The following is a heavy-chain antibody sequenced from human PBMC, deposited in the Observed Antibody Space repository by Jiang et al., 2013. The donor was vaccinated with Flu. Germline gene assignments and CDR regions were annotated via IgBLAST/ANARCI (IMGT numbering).Heavy chain of an antibody. J-gene: IGHJ4*02. D-gene: IGHD3-10*01. CDR1: GFTFSSYA. CDR2: ISGSGGGT. V-gene: IGHV3-23*04. CDR3: AKVFLGTMVRGVIPFFDY. Sequence: QLVESGGGLVQPGGSLRLSCAASGFTFSSYAMSWVRQAPGKGLEWVSAISGSGGGTYYADSVKGRFTISRDNSKNTLYLQMNSLRAEDAAVYYCAKVFLGTMVRGVIPFFDYWGQGTLVTVSS.